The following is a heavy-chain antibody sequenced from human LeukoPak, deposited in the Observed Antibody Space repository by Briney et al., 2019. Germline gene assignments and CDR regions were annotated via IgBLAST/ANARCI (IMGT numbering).Heavy chain of an antibody. CDR3: ARFLGYCSGGSCYDYFDY. D-gene: IGHD2-15*01. CDR2: IYTSGST. Sequence: PSETLSLTCTVSGGSISSYYWSWIRQPAGKGLEWIGRIYTSGSTNYNPSLKSRVTMSVDTSKNQISLKLSSVTAADTAVYYCARFLGYCSGGSCYDYFDYWGQGTLVTVSS. J-gene: IGHJ4*02. V-gene: IGHV4-4*07. CDR1: GGSISSYY.